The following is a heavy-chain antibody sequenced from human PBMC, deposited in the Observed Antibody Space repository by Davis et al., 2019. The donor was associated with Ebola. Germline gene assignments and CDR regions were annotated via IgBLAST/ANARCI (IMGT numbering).Heavy chain of an antibody. J-gene: IGHJ4*02. Sequence: GESLKISCAASGFTFSSYWMSWVRQAPGKGLEWVANIKQDGSEKYYVDSVKGRFTISRDNAKNSLYLQMNSLRAEDTAVYYCARGPGIAAAGSYWGQGTLVTVSS. V-gene: IGHV3-7*01. CDR3: ARGPGIAAAGSY. D-gene: IGHD6-13*01. CDR2: IKQDGSEK. CDR1: GFTFSSYW.